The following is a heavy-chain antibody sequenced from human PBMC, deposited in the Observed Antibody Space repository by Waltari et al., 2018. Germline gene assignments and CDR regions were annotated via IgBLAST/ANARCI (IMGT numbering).Heavy chain of an antibody. CDR2: INSDGSSI. J-gene: IGHJ4*02. CDR1: GFGYTDYW. V-gene: IGHV3-74*02. CDR3: ARKGGRGYTYGPFYYDS. Sequence: EVHVLESGGGLVQPGGSLRLSCAASGFGYTDYWLHWVRQVPGKGLVWVSRINSDGSSISYSDSVKGRFTISRDNSKNMLYLQLNSLRAEDTAVYYCARKGGRGYTYGPFYYDSWGQGTLGTVSS. D-gene: IGHD5-18*01.